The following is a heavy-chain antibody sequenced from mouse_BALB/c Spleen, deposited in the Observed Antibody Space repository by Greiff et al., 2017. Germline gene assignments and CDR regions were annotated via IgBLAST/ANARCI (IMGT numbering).Heavy chain of an antibody. CDR1: GFTFSSYT. D-gene: IGHD1-2*01. J-gene: IGHJ3*01. Sequence: EVQGVESGGGLVQPGGSLKLSCAASGFTFSSYTMSWVRQTPEKRLEWVAYISNGGGSTYYPDTVKGRFTISRDNAKNTLYLQMSSLKSEDTAMYYCATLYGAWFAYWGQGTLVTVSA. CDR2: ISNGGGST. CDR3: ATLYGAWFAY. V-gene: IGHV5-12-2*01.